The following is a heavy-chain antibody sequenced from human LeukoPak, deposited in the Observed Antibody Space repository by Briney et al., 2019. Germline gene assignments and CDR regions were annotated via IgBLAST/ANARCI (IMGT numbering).Heavy chain of an antibody. CDR2: ISGSGGST. CDR1: GFTFSSYA. J-gene: IGHJ6*02. V-gene: IGHV3-23*01. Sequence: PGGSLRLSCAASGFTFSSYAMSWVRQAPGKGLEWVSAISGSGGSTYYADSVKGRFTISRDNSKNTLYLQMDSLRADDTAVYYCAKGSSPYQLLWNGLDVWGQGTTVTVSS. CDR3: AKGSSPYQLLWNGLDV. D-gene: IGHD2-2*01.